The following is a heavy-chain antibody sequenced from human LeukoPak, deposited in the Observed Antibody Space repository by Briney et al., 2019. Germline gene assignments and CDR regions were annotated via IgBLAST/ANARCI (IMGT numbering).Heavy chain of an antibody. D-gene: IGHD6-13*01. CDR1: GFTFSSYS. J-gene: IGHJ5*02. CDR2: ISSSSSYV. V-gene: IGHV3-21*01. CDR3: MADHSSQGGPRYGIYNWFDP. Sequence: KPGGSLRLSCAASGFTFSSYSMNWVRQAPGKGLEWVSSISSSSSYVYYADSVKGRFTISRDNAKNSLYLQMNSLRAEDTAVYYCMADHSSQGGPRYGIYNWFDPWGQGTLVTVSS.